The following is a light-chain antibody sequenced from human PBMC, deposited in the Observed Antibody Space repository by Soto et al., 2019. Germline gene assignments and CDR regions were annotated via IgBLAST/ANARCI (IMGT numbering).Light chain of an antibody. CDR3: CSYAGSSNRV. Sequence: QSVLTQPAPVSGSPGQSITISCTGTSSDVGSYNLVSWYQQHPGKAPKLMIYEVTKRPSGVSNRFSGSKSGNTASLTISGLQAEDEADYYCCSYAGSSNRVFGGGNKLTVL. CDR2: EVT. CDR1: SSDVGSYNL. J-gene: IGLJ3*02. V-gene: IGLV2-23*02.